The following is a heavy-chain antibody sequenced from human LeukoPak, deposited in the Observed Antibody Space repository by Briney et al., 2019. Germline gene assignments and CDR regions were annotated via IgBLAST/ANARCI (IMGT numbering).Heavy chain of an antibody. CDR2: ISGSGGST. Sequence: GGSLRLSCAASGFTFSSYAMSWVRQAPGKGLEWVSAISGSGGSTYYADSVKGRFTISRDNSKNTLYLQMNSLRAEDTAVYYCAVGDTDYYDSSGYPFDYWGQGTLVTVSS. D-gene: IGHD3-22*01. V-gene: IGHV3-23*01. CDR1: GFTFSSYA. J-gene: IGHJ4*02. CDR3: AVGDTDYYDSSGYPFDY.